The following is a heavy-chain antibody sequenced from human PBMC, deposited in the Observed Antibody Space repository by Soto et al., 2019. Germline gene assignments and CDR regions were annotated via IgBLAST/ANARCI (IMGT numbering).Heavy chain of an antibody. D-gene: IGHD3-9*01. J-gene: IGHJ6*03. V-gene: IGHV3-23*01. Sequence: GGSLRLSCAAAGVTCSSYAMSWVRQAPGKELEWVSAISGSGGSTYYADSVKGRFTISRDNSKNTLYLQMNSLRAEDTAVYYCAKDRPNYDILTGYYNGYMDVWGKGTTVTVSS. CDR2: ISGSGGST. CDR3: AKDRPNYDILTGYYNGYMDV. CDR1: GVTCSSYA.